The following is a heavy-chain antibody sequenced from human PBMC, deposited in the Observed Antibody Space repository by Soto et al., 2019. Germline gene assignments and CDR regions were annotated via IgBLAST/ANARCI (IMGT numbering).Heavy chain of an antibody. CDR3: VTTDAGFNDY. V-gene: IGHV1-18*04. CDR2: ISAYNGNT. J-gene: IGHJ4*02. Sequence: GASVKVSCKASGYTFTSYGISWVRQAPGQGLEWMGWISAYNGNTNYAQKLQGRVTMTTDTSTSTAYMELRSLRSDDTAAYYCVTTDAGFNDYWGQGTLVTVSS. CDR1: GYTFTSYG.